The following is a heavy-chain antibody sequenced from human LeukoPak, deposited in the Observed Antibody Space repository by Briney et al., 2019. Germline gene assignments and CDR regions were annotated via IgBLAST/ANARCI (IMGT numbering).Heavy chain of an antibody. CDR2: IWYDGSNK. CDR1: GFTFSTYG. CDR3: ARGGRTPWHGMDV. V-gene: IGHV3-33*01. Sequence: QPGGSLRLSCEAYGFTFSTYGMHWVRQAPGKGLEWVAVIWYDGSNKNYADSVKGRFTISRDNSKNTLYLQMNSLRAEDTAVYYCARGGRTPWHGMDVWGQGTTVTVSS. D-gene: IGHD1-14*01. J-gene: IGHJ6*02.